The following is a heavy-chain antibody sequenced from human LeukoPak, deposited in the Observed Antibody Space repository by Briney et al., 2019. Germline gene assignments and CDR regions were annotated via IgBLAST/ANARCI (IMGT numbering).Heavy chain of an antibody. J-gene: IGHJ5*02. D-gene: IGHD6-6*01. CDR2: IYYSGST. CDR3: ARCIGSSSFARWFDP. CDR1: GGSISTYY. V-gene: IGHV4-59*01. Sequence: NPSETLSLTCTVSGGSISTYYWSWIRQPPGKGLEWIGYIYYSGSTNHNPSLKSRVTISLDTSKNQFSLKLSSVTAADTAVYYCARCIGSSSFARWFDPWGQGTLVTVSS.